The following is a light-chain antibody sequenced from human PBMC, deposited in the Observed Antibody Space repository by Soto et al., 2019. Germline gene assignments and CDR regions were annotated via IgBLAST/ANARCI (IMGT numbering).Light chain of an antibody. V-gene: IGKV3D-20*01. J-gene: IGKJ4*01. CDR1: QTITFNF. CDR2: DAS. CDR3: QHYGDSNPT. Sequence: IVLTQSPVTLSLSPGEVATLSCGASQTITFNFLAWYQQKPGLAPRLLVYDASIRADGIPDRLSGSVSGTDFTLTISRLEPEDFAMYYCQHYGDSNPTFGGGTRVEI.